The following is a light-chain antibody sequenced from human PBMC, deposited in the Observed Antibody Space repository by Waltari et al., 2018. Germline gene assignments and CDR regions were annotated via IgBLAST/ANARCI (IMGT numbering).Light chain of an antibody. CDR1: QSISSD. J-gene: IGKJ4*01. V-gene: IGKV1-39*01. CDR3: QQSYSTPPT. Sequence: DIQMTQSPSSLSAYVGDRVTITCRASQSISSDLNWYQQKPGKAPKLLISGTSNLQSGVPSGFGGSGSGTDFTLTINSLQPLDSATYYCQQSYSTPPTFGGGTKVEI. CDR2: GTS.